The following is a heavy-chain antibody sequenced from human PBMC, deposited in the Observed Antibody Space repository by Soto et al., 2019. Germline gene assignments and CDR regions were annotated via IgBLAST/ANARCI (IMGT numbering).Heavy chain of an antibody. CDR3: ARIVSGIKGGYFDY. J-gene: IGHJ4*02. CDR2: ISGSGGST. Sequence: EVQLLESGGGLVQPGGSLRLSCAASGFTFSSYAMSWVRQAPGKGLEWVSAISGSGGSTYYADSVKGRFTISRDNSKNTLYLKMNSLRAEDTAVYYCARIVSGIKGGYFDYWGQGTLVTVSS. D-gene: IGHD3-10*01. V-gene: IGHV3-23*01. CDR1: GFTFSSYA.